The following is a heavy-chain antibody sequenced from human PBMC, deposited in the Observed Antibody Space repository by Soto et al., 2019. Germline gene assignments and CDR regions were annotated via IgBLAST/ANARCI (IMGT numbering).Heavy chain of an antibody. D-gene: IGHD5-12*01. CDR3: AKGNSGYDLSSYYFDY. Sequence: GGSLRPSCVASGFSFSSYAMNWVRQAPGKGLEWVSTISGSFGSTYYADSVQGRFTVSRDNSKNTLYLQMNSLRAEDTAVYYCAKGNSGYDLSSYYFDYWGQGTPVTVSS. CDR2: ISGSFGST. CDR1: GFSFSSYA. V-gene: IGHV3-23*01. J-gene: IGHJ4*02.